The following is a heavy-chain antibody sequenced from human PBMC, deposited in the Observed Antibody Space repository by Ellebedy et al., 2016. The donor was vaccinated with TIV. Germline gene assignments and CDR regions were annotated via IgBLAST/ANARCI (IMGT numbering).Heavy chain of an antibody. D-gene: IGHD1-7*01. CDR1: GFTFSSYW. V-gene: IGHV3-74*01. Sequence: GESLKISCAASGFTFSSYWMHWVRQAPGKGLVWVSRINSDGSSTSYADSVKGRFTISRDNAKNTLYLQMNSLRAEDTAVYYCARDNWNYGDWFDPWGQGTLVTVSS. CDR2: INSDGSST. CDR3: ARDNWNYGDWFDP. J-gene: IGHJ5*02.